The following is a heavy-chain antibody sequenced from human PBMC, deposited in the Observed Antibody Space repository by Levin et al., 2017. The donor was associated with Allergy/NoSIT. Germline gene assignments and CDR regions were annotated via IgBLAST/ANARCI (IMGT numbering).Heavy chain of an antibody. Sequence: GGSLRLSCAASGFTFSSYSMNWVRQAPGKGLEWVSSISSSSSYIYYADSVKGRFTISRDNAKNSLYLQMNSLRAEDTAVYYCARDLGSGSYSGAAFDIWGQGTMVTVSS. D-gene: IGHD1-26*01. J-gene: IGHJ3*02. V-gene: IGHV3-21*01. CDR1: GFTFSSYS. CDR3: ARDLGSGSYSGAAFDI. CDR2: ISSSSSYI.